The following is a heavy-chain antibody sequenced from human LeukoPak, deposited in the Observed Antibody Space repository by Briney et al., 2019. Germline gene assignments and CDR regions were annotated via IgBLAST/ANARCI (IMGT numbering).Heavy chain of an antibody. CDR3: ARVADCSGGSCYSPWFDP. D-gene: IGHD2-15*01. CDR2: IYYSGST. Sequence: SETLSLTCTVSGGSISSGDYYWSWIRQPPGRGLEWIGYIYYSGSTYYNPSLKSRVTISVDTSKNQFSLKLSSVTAADTAVYYCARVADCSGGSCYSPWFDPWGQGTLVTVSS. CDR1: GGSISSGDYY. V-gene: IGHV4-30-4*01. J-gene: IGHJ5*02.